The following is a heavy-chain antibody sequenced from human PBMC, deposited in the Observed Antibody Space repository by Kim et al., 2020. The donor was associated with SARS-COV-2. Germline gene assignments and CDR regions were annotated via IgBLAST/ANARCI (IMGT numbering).Heavy chain of an antibody. CDR2: IKSQTDGGTT. V-gene: IGHV3-15*01. CDR3: TTSPGYYSTSPFDF. CDR1: GFTFNIAC. Sequence: GGSLRLSCAASGFTFNIACMTWVRQAPGKSLEWVGHIKSQTDGGTTDYAAPVKDRFTISRDDSENTLYLQMNSLTTDNTAVYYCTTSPGYYSTSPFDFWRQGALITVS. J-gene: IGHJ4*02. D-gene: IGHD3-22*01.